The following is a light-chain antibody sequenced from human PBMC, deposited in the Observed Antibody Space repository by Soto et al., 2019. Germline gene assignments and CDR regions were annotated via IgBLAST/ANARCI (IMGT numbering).Light chain of an antibody. CDR1: SSDVGGHYL. J-gene: IGLJ2*01. Sequence: QSALTQPASVSASPGQSITISCTGTSSDVGGHYLVSWYQQHPGKAPKLIIHEVTKRPSGISNRFSASKSGDTASLTISGLQAEDEAAYYCSSYAGSMTLVFGGGTKLTVL. CDR2: EVT. V-gene: IGLV2-23*02. CDR3: SSYAGSMTLV.